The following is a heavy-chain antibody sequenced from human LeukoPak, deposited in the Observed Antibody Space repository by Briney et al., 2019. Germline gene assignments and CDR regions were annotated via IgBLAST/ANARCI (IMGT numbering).Heavy chain of an antibody. CDR2: ISYSGGT. CDR1: GDSINSYY. J-gene: IGHJ4*02. CDR3: AREAPIWIGGTCYDY. Sequence: SETLSLTCTVSGDSINSYYWSWIRQPPGKGLEWIGHISYSGGTTYNPSLKSRVTMSLDTSKNQFSLQLRSVTATDTAVYYCAREAPIWIGGTCYDYWGQGTLVTVSS. V-gene: IGHV4-59*12. D-gene: IGHD2-15*01.